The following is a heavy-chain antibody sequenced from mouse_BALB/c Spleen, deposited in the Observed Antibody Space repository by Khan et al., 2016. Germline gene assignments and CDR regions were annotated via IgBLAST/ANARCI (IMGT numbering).Heavy chain of an antibody. Sequence: QIQLVQSGHELKKPGETVKISCKASDYTFTDYSMHWVKQAPGKGLKWMAWINTETGEPTYADDFKGRFAFSLETSASTAYLQINDLKNEDTATYFCARHYRYDGGVYWGQGTTLTVSS. V-gene: IGHV9-2-1*01. CDR3: ARHYRYDGGVY. J-gene: IGHJ2*01. D-gene: IGHD2-14*01. CDR1: DYTFTDYS. CDR2: INTETGEP.